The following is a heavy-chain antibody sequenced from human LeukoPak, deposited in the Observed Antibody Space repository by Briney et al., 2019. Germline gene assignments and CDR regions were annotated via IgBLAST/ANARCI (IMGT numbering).Heavy chain of an antibody. Sequence: ASVKVSCKASGYIFTSYGISWVRQAPGQGLEWMGWISGYNGETSYAQELRGRVTMTTDTSTDTAYMELRSLTSDDTAVYYCAREPAAARFDYWGQGTLVTVSS. D-gene: IGHD6-13*01. CDR2: ISGYNGET. CDR3: AREPAAARFDY. CDR1: GYIFTSYG. J-gene: IGHJ4*02. V-gene: IGHV1-18*01.